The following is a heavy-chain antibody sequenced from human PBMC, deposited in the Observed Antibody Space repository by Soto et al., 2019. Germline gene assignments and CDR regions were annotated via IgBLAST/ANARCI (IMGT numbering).Heavy chain of an antibody. CDR2: IIPIFGTA. CDR1: GGTFSSCA. V-gene: IGHV1-69*06. D-gene: IGHD3-10*01. CDR3: ARGLYGITMVRGVIITSGFDY. Sequence: SVKVSCKASGGTFSSCAISLVRQAPGQGLEWMGGIIPIFGTANYAQKFQGRVTITADKSTSTAYMELSSLRSEDTAVYYCARGLYGITMVRGVIITSGFDYWGQGTLVTVSS. J-gene: IGHJ4*02.